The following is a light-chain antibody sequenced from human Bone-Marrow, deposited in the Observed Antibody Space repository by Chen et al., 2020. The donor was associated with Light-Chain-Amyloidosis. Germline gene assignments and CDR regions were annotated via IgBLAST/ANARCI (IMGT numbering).Light chain of an antibody. Sequence: SYVLTQPSSVSVAPGQTATIACGGNNIRSTSVHWYQQPPGQAPLLVVYDDSDRPSGIPERLSGSNSGNTATLTISRVEAGDEADYYCQVWDRSSDRPVFGGGTKLTVL. CDR3: QVWDRSSDRPV. J-gene: IGLJ3*02. CDR1: NIRSTS. V-gene: IGLV3-21*02. CDR2: DDS.